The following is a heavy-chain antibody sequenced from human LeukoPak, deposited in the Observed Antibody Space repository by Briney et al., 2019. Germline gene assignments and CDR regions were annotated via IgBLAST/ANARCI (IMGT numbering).Heavy chain of an antibody. Sequence: GGSLRLSCEAFEFTFSNYWMSWVRQAPGKGLEWVANINEDGSVKYYADSVKGRFTISRDNSKNTLYLQMGSLRAEDMAVYYCARASGYSGYDFSAGEENYYYYYMDVWGKGTTVTISS. J-gene: IGHJ6*03. CDR2: INEDGSVK. V-gene: IGHV3-7*01. CDR1: EFTFSNYW. CDR3: ARASGYSGYDFSAGEENYYYYYMDV. D-gene: IGHD5-12*01.